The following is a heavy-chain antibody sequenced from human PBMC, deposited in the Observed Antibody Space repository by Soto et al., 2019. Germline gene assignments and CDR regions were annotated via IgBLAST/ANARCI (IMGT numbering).Heavy chain of an antibody. Sequence: PGESLKISCKGSGYSFTSYWFSWVRQMPGKGLEWMGIIYPGDSDTRYSPSFQGQVTISADKSISTAYLQWSSLKASDTAMYYCARTSAAGKYYYGMDVWGQGTTVTVSS. CDR2: IYPGDSDT. CDR3: ARTSAAGKYYYGMDV. D-gene: IGHD6-13*01. V-gene: IGHV5-51*01. J-gene: IGHJ6*02. CDR1: GYSFTSYW.